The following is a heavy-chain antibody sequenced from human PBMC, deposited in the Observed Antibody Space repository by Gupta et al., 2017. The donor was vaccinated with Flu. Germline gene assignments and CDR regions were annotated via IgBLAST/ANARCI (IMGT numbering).Heavy chain of an antibody. D-gene: IGHD6-13*01. CDR2: ISSNGGST. CDR3: ARDSPTRAAAGWGWFDP. V-gene: IGHV3-64*01. CDR1: GFTFSRYA. J-gene: IGHJ5*02. Sequence: VQLVESGGGLVQPGGSLRLSCAASGFTFSRYAMHWVRQAPGKGLEYVAAISSNGGSTYYANSVKGRFTISRDNSKNTLYLQMGSLRAEDMAVYYCARDSPTRAAAGWGWFDPGGQGTLVTASS.